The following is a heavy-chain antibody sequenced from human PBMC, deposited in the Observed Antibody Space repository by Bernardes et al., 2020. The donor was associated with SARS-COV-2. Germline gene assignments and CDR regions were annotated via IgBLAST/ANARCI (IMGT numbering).Heavy chain of an antibody. J-gene: IGHJ5*02. CDR2: FDPEDGET. D-gene: IGHD3-3*01. V-gene: IGHV1-24*01. CDR1: GYTLTELS. Sequence: ASVKVSCKVSGYTLTELSMRWVRQAPGKGLEWMGGFDPEDGETIYAQKFQGRVTMTEDTSTDTAYMELSSLRSEDTAVYYCATTSVFGVEPNWFDPWGQGTLVTVSS. CDR3: ATTSVFGVEPNWFDP.